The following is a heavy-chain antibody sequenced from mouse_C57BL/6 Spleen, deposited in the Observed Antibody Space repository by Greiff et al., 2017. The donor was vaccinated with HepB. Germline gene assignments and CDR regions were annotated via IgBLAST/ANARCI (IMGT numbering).Heavy chain of an antibody. D-gene: IGHD2-4*01. CDR1: GFTFSSYG. Sequence: EVQRVESGGDLVKPGGSLKLSCAASGFTFSSYGMSWVRQTPDKRLEWVATISSGGSYTYYPDSVKGRFTISRDNAKNTLYLQMSSLKSEDTAMYYCARDPLSTMITEAWFAYWGQGTLVTVSA. J-gene: IGHJ3*01. CDR2: ISSGGSYT. CDR3: ARDPLSTMITEAWFAY. V-gene: IGHV5-6*01.